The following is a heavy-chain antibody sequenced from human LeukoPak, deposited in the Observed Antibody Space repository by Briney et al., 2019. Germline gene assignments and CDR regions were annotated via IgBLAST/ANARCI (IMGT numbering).Heavy chain of an antibody. J-gene: IGHJ4*02. D-gene: IGHD3-10*01. CDR2: IYPGDSDT. Sequence: GESLKISCKGSGYSFTSYWIGWVRQVPGKGLEWMGIIYPGDSDTRYSPSFQGQVTISADKSISTAYLQWSSLKASDTAMYYCARLTMVRGVLDRFDYWGQGTLVTVSS. V-gene: IGHV5-51*01. CDR1: GYSFTSYW. CDR3: ARLTMVRGVLDRFDY.